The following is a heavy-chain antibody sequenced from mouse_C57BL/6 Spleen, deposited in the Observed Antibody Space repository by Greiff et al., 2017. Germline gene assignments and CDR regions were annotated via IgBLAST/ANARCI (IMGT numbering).Heavy chain of an antibody. Sequence: QVQLKQSGPGLVQPSQSLSITCTVSGFSLTSYGVHWVRQSPGKGLEWLGVIWSGGSTDYNAAFISRLSISKDNSKSQVFFKMNSLQADDTAIYYCARTGDVEWYFDVWGTGTTVTVSS. CDR3: ARTGDVEWYFDV. V-gene: IGHV2-2*01. J-gene: IGHJ1*03. CDR1: GFSLTSYG. CDR2: IWSGGST. D-gene: IGHD3-3*01.